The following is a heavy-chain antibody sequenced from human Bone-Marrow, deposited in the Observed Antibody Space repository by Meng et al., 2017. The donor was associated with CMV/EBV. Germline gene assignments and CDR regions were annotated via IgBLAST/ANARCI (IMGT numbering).Heavy chain of an antibody. D-gene: IGHD5-12*01. J-gene: IGHJ4*02. CDR3: ARVESGYEHFDY. V-gene: IGHV1-2*02. CDR2: INPNSGGT. CDR1: GYTFTGYY. Sequence: ASVKVSCKASGYTFTGYYMHWVRQAPGQGLEWMGWINPNSGGTNYAQKFQGRVTMTRDTSISTAYMELSRLRSDDTAVYYGARVESGYEHFDYWGQGTLVTVSS.